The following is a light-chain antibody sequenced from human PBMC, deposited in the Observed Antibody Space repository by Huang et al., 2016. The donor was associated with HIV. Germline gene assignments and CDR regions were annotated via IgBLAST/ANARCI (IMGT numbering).Light chain of an antibody. J-gene: IGKJ3*01. CDR1: QSVSGSY. Sequence: EIVLTQSPGTLSLSPGERATLSCRASQSVSGSYLAWYQQKPGRAPRRLIYGASSRATGIPDRFSGSGSGTDFTLTITRLEPEDIALYYCQVYGTSPPGPFGPGATVHIK. CDR2: GAS. V-gene: IGKV3-20*01. CDR3: QVYGTSPPGP.